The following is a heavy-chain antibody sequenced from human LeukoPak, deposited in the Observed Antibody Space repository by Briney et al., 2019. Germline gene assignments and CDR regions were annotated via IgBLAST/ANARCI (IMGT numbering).Heavy chain of an antibody. V-gene: IGHV4-59*01. D-gene: IGHD4-17*01. Sequence: PSETLSLTCTVSGGSISSYYWSWIRQRPGKGLEWIGYIYYSGSTNYNPPLKSRVTISVDTSKNQFSLKLSSVTAADTAVYYCARVHDYGDYDGYYYYGMDVWGQGTTVTVSS. CDR1: GGSISSYY. CDR3: ARVHDYGDYDGYYYYGMDV. J-gene: IGHJ6*02. CDR2: IYYSGST.